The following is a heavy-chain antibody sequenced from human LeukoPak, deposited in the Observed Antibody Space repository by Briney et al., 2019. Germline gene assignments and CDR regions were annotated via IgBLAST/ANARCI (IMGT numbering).Heavy chain of an antibody. J-gene: IGHJ1*01. CDR1: GGSISSYY. CDR3: ARVKFGSLRKRLGELSPLEYFQH. D-gene: IGHD3-16*02. V-gene: IGHV4-59*01. CDR2: IYYSGST. Sequence: SETLSLTCTVSGGSISSYYWSWIRQPPGKGLEWIGYIYYSGSTNYNPSLKSRVTISVDTSKNQFSLKLSSVTAADTAVYYCARVKFGSLRKRLGELSPLEYFQHWGQDTLVTVSS.